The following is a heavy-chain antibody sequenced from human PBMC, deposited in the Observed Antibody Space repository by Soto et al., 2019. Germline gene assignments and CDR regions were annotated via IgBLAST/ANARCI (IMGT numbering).Heavy chain of an antibody. D-gene: IGHD2-2*02. V-gene: IGHV1-8*01. CDR1: GYTFTSYD. CDR2: MNPNSGNT. J-gene: IGHJ3*02. CDR3: ASSFGASRYNDAFDI. Sequence: QVQLVQSGAEVKKPGASVKVSCKASGYTFTSYDINWVRQATGQGLEWMGWMNPNSGNTGYAQKFRGRVTMTRNTSISTAYMELSSLRSEDTAVYYCASSFGASRYNDAFDIWGQGTMVTVSS.